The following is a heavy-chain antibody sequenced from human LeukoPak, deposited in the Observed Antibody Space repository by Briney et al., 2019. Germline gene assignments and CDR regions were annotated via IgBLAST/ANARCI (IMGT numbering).Heavy chain of an antibody. Sequence: GGSLRLSCVVSGFIFSDFYMSWIRQAPGKGLEWVSYISSSGDNMYYADSVKGRFTISRDNAKNSPYLQMNSLRAEDTAVYYCARETFGYTLYWGQGTLVTVSS. V-gene: IGHV3-11*01. CDR3: ARETFGYTLY. D-gene: IGHD3-16*01. CDR1: GFIFSDFY. J-gene: IGHJ4*02. CDR2: ISSSGDNM.